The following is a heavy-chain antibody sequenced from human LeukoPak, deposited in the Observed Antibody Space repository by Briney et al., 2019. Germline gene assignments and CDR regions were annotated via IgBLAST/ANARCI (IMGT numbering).Heavy chain of an antibody. CDR2: INHGGST. CDR1: GGSLSAYY. CDR3: ARARYREINYAYAGGFYYMDV. J-gene: IGHJ6*03. D-gene: IGHD1-26*01. V-gene: IGHV4-34*01. Sequence: SETLSLTCAVYGGSLSAYYWTWTRQPPGKGLEWIGEINHGGSTNYNPPLKSRVTISIDTSKNQFSLKLSSVTAADTAVYYCARARYREINYAYAGGFYYMDVWGKGTTVTVSS.